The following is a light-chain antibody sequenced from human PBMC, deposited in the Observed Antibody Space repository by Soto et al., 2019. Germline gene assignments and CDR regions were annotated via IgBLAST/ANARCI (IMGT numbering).Light chain of an antibody. CDR1: QSVSSSY. V-gene: IGKV3-20*01. J-gene: IGKJ1*01. CDR2: GAS. CDR3: QQYGSSPWA. Sequence: EIVLTQSPGTLSLSPGERATLSCRASQSVSSSYLAWYQEKPVQAPRLLIYGASSRATGIPDRFSGGESGTDFTRTISRLEPEDFAVYYWQQYGSSPWAFGQGTKVDIK.